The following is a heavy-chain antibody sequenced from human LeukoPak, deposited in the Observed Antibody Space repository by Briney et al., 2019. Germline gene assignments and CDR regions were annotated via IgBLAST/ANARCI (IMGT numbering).Heavy chain of an antibody. CDR1: GGSISSSSYY. CDR2: IYYSGST. D-gene: IGHD3-22*01. J-gene: IGHJ4*02. V-gene: IGHV4-39*01. Sequence: SETLSLTCTVPGGSISSSSYYWGWIRQPPGKGLEWIGSIYYSGSTYYNPSLKSRVTISVDTSKNQFSLKLSSVTAADTAVYYCARIVGYYRPDYWGQGTLVTVSS. CDR3: ARIVGYYRPDY.